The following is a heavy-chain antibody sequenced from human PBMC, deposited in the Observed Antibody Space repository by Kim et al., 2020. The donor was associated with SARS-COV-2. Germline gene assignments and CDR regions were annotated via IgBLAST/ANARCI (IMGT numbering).Heavy chain of an antibody. CDR2: ISYDGSNK. CDR3: AKERGYWDAFDI. D-gene: IGHD3-3*01. J-gene: IGHJ3*02. Sequence: GGSLRLSCAASGFTFSSYGMHWVRQAPGKGLEWVAVISYDGSNKYYADSVKGRFTISRDNSKNTLYLQMNSLRAEDTAVYYCAKERGYWDAFDIWGQGTMVTVSS. V-gene: IGHV3-30*18. CDR1: GFTFSSYG.